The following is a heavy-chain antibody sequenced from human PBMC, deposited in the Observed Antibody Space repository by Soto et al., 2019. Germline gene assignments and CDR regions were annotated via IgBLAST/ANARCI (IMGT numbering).Heavy chain of an antibody. CDR1: GGTFSSYA. CDR3: ASRPGAMYYYYYYGMDV. CDR2: ISTIIGTT. J-gene: IGHJ6*02. V-gene: IGHV1-69*06. Sequence: ASVKVSCKASGGTFSSYAISWVRQAPGQGLEWMGGISTIIGTTNYAQKFQGRVTITADTSTSTVHMEVRSLRAEDTAVYYCASRPGAMYYYYYYGMDVWGQGTTVTVSS. D-gene: IGHD6-6*01.